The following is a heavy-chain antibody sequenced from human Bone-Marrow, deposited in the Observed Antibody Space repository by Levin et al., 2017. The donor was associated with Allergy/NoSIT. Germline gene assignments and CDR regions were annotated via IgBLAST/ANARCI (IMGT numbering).Heavy chain of an antibody. Sequence: ASVKVSCKASGYTFSTSGITWVRQAPGQGLEWMGWISAYNGNTNYAQKLQGRVTMTTDTSTSTAYMELRRLRSDDTAMYYCARADASRRSPSDYWGQGTPVTVSS. V-gene: IGHV1-18*01. CDR2: ISAYNGNT. J-gene: IGHJ4*02. CDR1: GYTFSTSG. CDR3: ARADASRRSPSDY. D-gene: IGHD6-6*01.